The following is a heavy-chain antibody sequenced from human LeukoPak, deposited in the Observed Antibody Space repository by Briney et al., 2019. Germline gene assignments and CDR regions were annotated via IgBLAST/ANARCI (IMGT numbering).Heavy chain of an antibody. D-gene: IGHD5-18*01. CDR2: ISSDGSSS. V-gene: IGHV3-74*01. Sequence: GGSLRLSCEASGFTFSSSWMHWVRQAPGKGLVWVSRISSDGSSSSYADSVKGRFTISRDNAKNTLSLQMNSLRAEDTAVYYCARSSGYGYDYWGQGTLVSVSS. CDR3: ARSSGYGYDY. CDR1: GFTFSSSW. J-gene: IGHJ4*02.